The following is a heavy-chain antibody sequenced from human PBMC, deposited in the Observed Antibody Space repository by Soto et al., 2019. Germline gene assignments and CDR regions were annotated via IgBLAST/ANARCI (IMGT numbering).Heavy chain of an antibody. CDR1: GHTFTSYY. CDR3: ARDHSYCGGDCLPDY. V-gene: IGHV1-46*01. Sequence: ASVKVSCKASGHTFTSYYMHWVRQAPGQGLEWMGIINPSGGSTSYAQKFQGRVTMTRDTSTSTVYMELSSLRSEDTAVYYCARDHSYCGGDCLPDYWGQGTLVTVSS. CDR2: INPSGGST. J-gene: IGHJ4*02. D-gene: IGHD2-21*02.